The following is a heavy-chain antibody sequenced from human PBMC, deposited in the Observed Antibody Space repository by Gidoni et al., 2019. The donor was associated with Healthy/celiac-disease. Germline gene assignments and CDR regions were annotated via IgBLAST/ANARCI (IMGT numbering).Heavy chain of an antibody. V-gene: IGHV3-21*01. CDR3: ARDLIIQLWLSVHYYYYGMDV. Sequence: EVQLVESGGGLVKPGGSLRLSLAASGSTFRSPSINSVRQAPGKGLYGVSSIRSVSSYISYADSVKGGFTISRDNAKNSLYLQMNSLRAEDTAVYYCARDLIIQLWLSVHYYYYGMDVWGQGTTVTVSS. D-gene: IGHD5-18*01. CDR1: GSTFRSPS. CDR2: IRSVSSYI. J-gene: IGHJ6*02.